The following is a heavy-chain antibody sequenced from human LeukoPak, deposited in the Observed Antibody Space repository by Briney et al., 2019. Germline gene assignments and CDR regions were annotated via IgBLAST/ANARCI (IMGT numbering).Heavy chain of an antibody. V-gene: IGHV3-7*01. J-gene: IGHJ4*02. CDR2: INEDGREV. Sequence: GGSLRLSCAASGFTFSNYNMTWVRQSPGKGLEWVANINEDGREVYYVDSVKGRFTISRDNAKNSLYLQMSSLRVEDTAVYYCAKGGHVDYCGQGTLVTVSS. CDR1: GFTFSNYN. CDR3: AKGGHVDY.